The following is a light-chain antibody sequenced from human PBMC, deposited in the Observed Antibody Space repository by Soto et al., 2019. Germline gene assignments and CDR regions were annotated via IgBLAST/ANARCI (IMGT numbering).Light chain of an antibody. CDR2: EVI. J-gene: IGLJ2*01. CDR3: SSYAGSDNFVL. V-gene: IGLV2-8*02. CDR1: SSDVGGYNF. Sequence: QSVLSQPPSASRSPGQSVTISCTGSSSDVGGYNFVSWYQHLPGKAPKLMIYEVIQRPSGVPDRFSGSKSGNTASLTVSGLQAEDDADYYCSSYAGSDNFVLFGGGTQLTVL.